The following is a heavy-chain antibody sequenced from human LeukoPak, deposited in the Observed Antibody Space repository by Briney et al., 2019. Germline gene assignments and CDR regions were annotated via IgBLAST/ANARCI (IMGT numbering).Heavy chain of an antibody. V-gene: IGHV4-30-2*01. Sequence: SQTLSLTCAVSGGSISSGGYSWSWIRQPPGKGLEWIGYIYHSGSTYYNPSLKSRVTISVARSKNRFSLKLSSVTAADTAVYYCARGITVWGWFDPWGQGTLVTVSS. D-gene: IGHD3-16*01. J-gene: IGHJ5*02. CDR3: ARGITVWGWFDP. CDR1: GGSISSGGYS. CDR2: IYHSGST.